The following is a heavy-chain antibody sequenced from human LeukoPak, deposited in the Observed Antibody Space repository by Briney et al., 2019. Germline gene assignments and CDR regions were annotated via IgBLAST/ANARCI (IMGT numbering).Heavy chain of an antibody. D-gene: IGHD3-9*01. CDR2: INSSSSYI. CDR3: ARDRYVDWLPFDY. J-gene: IGHJ4*02. Sequence: PGGPLRLSCAASGLTFSSYSMNWVRQAPGKGLAWVSSINSSSSYIYYADSAKGRFTISRDNAKNSLYLQMNSLRAEDTAVYYCARDRYVDWLPFDYWGQGTLVTVSS. CDR1: GLTFSSYS. V-gene: IGHV3-21*01.